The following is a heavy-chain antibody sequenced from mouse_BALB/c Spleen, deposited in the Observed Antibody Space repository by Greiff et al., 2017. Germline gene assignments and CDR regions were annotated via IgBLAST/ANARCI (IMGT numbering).Heavy chain of an antibody. CDR2: ISSGGSYT. Sequence: EVKVVESGGGLVKPGGSLKLSCAASGFTFSSYAMSWVRQSPEKRLEWVAEISSGGSYTYYPDTVTGRFTISRDNAKNTLYLEMSSLRSEDTAMYYCARKEGPWYFDVWGAGTTVTVSS. CDR3: ARKEGPWYFDV. J-gene: IGHJ1*01. CDR1: GFTFSSYA. V-gene: IGHV5-9-4*01.